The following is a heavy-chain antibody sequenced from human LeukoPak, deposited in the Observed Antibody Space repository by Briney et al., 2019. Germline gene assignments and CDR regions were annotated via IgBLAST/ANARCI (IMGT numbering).Heavy chain of an antibody. CDR2: ISSSSSYI. D-gene: IGHD3/OR15-3a*01. J-gene: IGHJ6*02. CDR3: AKCLPVTATRPLDFYYGMDA. Sequence: GGSLRLSCAASGFTFSSYSMNWVRQAPGKGLEWVSSISSSSSYIYYADSVKGRFTISRDNAKNSLYLQMNSLRAEDTAVYYCAKCLPVTATRPLDFYYGMDAWGQGTTVTVSS. V-gene: IGHV3-21*04. CDR1: GFTFSSYS.